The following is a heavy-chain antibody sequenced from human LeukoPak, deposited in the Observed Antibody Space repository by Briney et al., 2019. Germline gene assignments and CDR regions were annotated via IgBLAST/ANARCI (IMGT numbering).Heavy chain of an antibody. Sequence: SQSLSLTCTVSGGSISSGSYYWSWIRQPAGKGLEWIGRIYTSGSTNYNPSLKSRVTISVDTSKNQFSLKLTSVTAADTAVYYCARGPIVGAIYSQHCGQGTLVTVSS. J-gene: IGHJ1*01. CDR1: GGSISSGSYY. V-gene: IGHV4-61*02. CDR2: IYTSGST. CDR3: ARGPIVGAIYSQH. D-gene: IGHD1-26*01.